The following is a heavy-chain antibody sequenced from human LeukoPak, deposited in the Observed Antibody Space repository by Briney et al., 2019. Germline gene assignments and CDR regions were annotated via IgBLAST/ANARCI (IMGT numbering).Heavy chain of an antibody. Sequence: SETLSLTYTVSGGSISSYYWSWIRQPPGKGLEWIGYTYYSGSTNYNPSLKSRVTISVDTSKNQFSLKLSSVTAADTAVYYCASGAWFGELLPAYWGQGTLVTVSS. CDR3: ASGAWFGELLPAY. V-gene: IGHV4-59*08. J-gene: IGHJ4*02. D-gene: IGHD3-10*01. CDR1: GGSISSYY. CDR2: TYYSGST.